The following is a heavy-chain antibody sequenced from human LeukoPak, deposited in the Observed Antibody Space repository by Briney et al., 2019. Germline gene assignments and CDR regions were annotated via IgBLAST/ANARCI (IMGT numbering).Heavy chain of an antibody. V-gene: IGHV4-39*07. CDR1: GGSITTAPYY. J-gene: IGHJ3*02. D-gene: IGHD7-27*01. CDR2: LYYTGST. CDR3: ARGSRGDGAAFDI. Sequence: SETLSLTCTVSGGSITTAPYYWGWIRQPPRMGLEWVASLYYTGSTYYNPSLKSRVTISVDTSNNRFSLNLNFVTAADTAVYYCARGSRGDGAAFDIWGQGTLVTVSS.